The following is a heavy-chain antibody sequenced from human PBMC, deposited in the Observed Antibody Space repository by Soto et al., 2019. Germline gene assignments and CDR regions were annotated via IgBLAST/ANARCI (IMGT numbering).Heavy chain of an antibody. V-gene: IGHV3-23*01. Sequence: GGSLRVSCSSSGFTVSRSSSICVLQAPGRGLYWFSTISGSGGTPYYADSVKGRFTISRDNSKNTLYLVLNSLRAEDTAVYYCEMGLEAPRQLEYWGQGTLVKVYS. CDR1: GFTVSRSS. CDR2: ISGSGGTP. CDR3: EMGLEAPRQLEY. D-gene: IGHD6-6*01. J-gene: IGHJ4*02.